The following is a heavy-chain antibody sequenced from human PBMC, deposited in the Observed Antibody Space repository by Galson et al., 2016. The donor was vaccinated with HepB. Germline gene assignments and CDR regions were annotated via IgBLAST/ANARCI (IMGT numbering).Heavy chain of an antibody. Sequence: PALVKPTQTLTLTCTFAGFSLTTPGMGVGWIRQSPGKALEGLAFTYWGGDELYRQSLKSRLTVTKDTSNNQVVLIMTNMDPGDTGTYYCTRKRGFTTPTRISRYYDYWGQGALVTVSS. CDR1: GFSLTTPGMG. J-gene: IGHJ4*02. CDR3: TRKRGFTTPTRISRYYDY. V-gene: IGHV2-5*02. D-gene: IGHD2/OR15-2a*01. CDR2: TYWGGDE.